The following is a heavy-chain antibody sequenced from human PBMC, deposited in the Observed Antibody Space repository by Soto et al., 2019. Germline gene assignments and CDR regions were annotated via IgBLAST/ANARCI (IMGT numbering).Heavy chain of an antibody. CDR3: ARAGASDWNYVSSSS. J-gene: IGHJ4*02. Sequence: ASVKLSFKASGYTFTSARFNWLRHARRQGLEWMGWISANSGNTNYAQNLAGRVTMTTDTSTSTAYMELRRLTSDDTAVYYCARAGASDWNYVSSSSWGQGTLVTVSS. V-gene: IGHV1-18*04. CDR1: GYTFTSAR. CDR2: ISANSGNT. D-gene: IGHD1-7*01.